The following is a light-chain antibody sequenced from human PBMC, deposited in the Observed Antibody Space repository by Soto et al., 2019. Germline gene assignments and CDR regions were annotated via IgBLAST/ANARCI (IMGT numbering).Light chain of an antibody. V-gene: IGKV1-8*01. Sequence: AIRMTQSPSSFSASTGDRVTITCRASQGISSYLAWYQQKPGQAPKLLIYAASTLQSGVPSRFSGSGSGTDFTLTISCLQSEDFATYYCQQYYSYPYNFGQGTKLEIK. CDR3: QQYYSYPYN. CDR1: QGISSY. CDR2: AAS. J-gene: IGKJ2*01.